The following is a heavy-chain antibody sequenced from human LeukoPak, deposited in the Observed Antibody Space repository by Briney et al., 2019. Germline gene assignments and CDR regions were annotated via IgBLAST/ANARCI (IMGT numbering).Heavy chain of an antibody. CDR1: GFTFNSYA. Sequence: GGSLRLSCAASGFTFNSYAMHWVRQAPGKGLEWVAVISYDGSNKYYADSVKGRFTISRDNSKNTLYLQMNSLRAEDTAVYYCASLDIVVVPAAIGAGAFDIWGQGTMVTVSS. CDR3: ASLDIVVVPAAIGAGAFDI. V-gene: IGHV3-30-3*01. CDR2: ISYDGSNK. J-gene: IGHJ3*02. D-gene: IGHD2-2*02.